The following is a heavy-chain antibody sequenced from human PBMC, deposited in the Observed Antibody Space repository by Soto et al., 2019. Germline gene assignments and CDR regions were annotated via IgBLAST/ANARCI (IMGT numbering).Heavy chain of an antibody. V-gene: IGHV1-3*01. CDR1: GYTFTSYG. CDR2: INAGNGNT. J-gene: IGHJ4*02. D-gene: IGHD6-25*01. CDR3: AGAGTAHQQRGGPYYFDS. Sequence: QVQLVQSGAEVKKPGASVKVSCKASGYTFTSYGMHWVRQAPGQRLEWMGWINAGNGNTKYSQKFQGRVTITRDTAASTAYMEMGSLSSEDKAMYYCAGAGTAHQQRGGPYYFDSWGQGTLVTVSS.